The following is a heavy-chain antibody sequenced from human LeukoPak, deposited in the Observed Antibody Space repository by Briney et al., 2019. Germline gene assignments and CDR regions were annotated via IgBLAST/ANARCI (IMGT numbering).Heavy chain of an antibody. J-gene: IGHJ4*02. CDR2: IYSGGDT. CDR3: AKTYDFWSGYFHYFDY. Sequence: GGSLRLSCAASGFTVSSNYMSWVRQAPGKGLEWVSVIYSGGDTYYADSVKGRFTISRDNSKNTLYLQMNSLRAEDTAVYYCAKTYDFWSGYFHYFDYWGQGTLVTVSS. D-gene: IGHD3-3*01. CDR1: GFTVSSNY. V-gene: IGHV3-53*01.